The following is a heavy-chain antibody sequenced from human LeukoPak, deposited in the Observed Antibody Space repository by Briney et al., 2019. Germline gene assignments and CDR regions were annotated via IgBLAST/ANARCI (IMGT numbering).Heavy chain of an antibody. Sequence: PSQTLSLTCTVSGDSISSGGFYWSWIRQHPGKGLEWIGYLYYSGSTNYNPSLKSRVTISVDTSKNQFSLKLSSVTAADTAVYYCARGTSSYGDYESYYFDYWGQGTLVTVSS. CDR1: GDSISSGGFY. J-gene: IGHJ4*02. V-gene: IGHV4-61*08. CDR2: LYYSGST. D-gene: IGHD4-17*01. CDR3: ARGTSSYGDYESYYFDY.